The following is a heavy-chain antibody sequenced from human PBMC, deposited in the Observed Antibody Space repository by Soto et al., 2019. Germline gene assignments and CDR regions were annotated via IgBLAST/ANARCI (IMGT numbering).Heavy chain of an antibody. CDR1: GFTVSRHY. D-gene: IGHD2-21*01. CDR3: ARSPSSNCGGDCFSDS. V-gene: IGHV3-66*01. J-gene: IGHJ4*02. CDR2: IYSGGDT. Sequence: EVQLVESGGGLVQPGGSLRLSCAASGFTVSRHYMSWIRQTPGQGLEWVSGIYSGGDTYYADSVRGRFTMSRDNSKNTMYLQMNSLRAEDTAVYYCARSPSSNCGGDCFSDSWGQGTLVTVSS.